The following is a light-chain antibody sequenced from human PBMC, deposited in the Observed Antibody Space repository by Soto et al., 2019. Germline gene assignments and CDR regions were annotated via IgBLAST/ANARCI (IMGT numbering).Light chain of an antibody. J-gene: IGKJ5*01. CDR1: QSVSSW. CDR3: QQYQTYST. Sequence: DIQMTQSPSTLSASVGDRVTITCRASQSVSSWLAWYQQKPGKAPKLLIYKASSLGSGVPSRFSGSGSGTEFTLTISSLQPDDFATYFCQQYQTYSTFGQGTRLEIK. CDR2: KAS. V-gene: IGKV1-5*03.